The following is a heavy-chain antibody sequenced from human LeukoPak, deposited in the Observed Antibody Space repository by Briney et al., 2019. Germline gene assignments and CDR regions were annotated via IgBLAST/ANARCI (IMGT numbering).Heavy chain of an antibody. V-gene: IGHV3-33*01. CDR2: IYYDGSKT. D-gene: IGHD6-6*01. CDR3: AGGVGSSSSDPPLDH. J-gene: IGHJ4*02. CDR1: GFTFSNYG. Sequence: PGRSLRLSCAASGFTFSNYGMHWVRQAPGKGLEWVALIYYDGSKTYYADSVRGRFTISRDNSKNTQYLQMNSLRVEDTAVYYCAGGVGSSSSDPPLDHWGQGTQVTVSS.